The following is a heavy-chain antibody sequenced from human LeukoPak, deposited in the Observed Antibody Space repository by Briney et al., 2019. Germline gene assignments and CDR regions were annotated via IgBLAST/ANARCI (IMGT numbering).Heavy chain of an antibody. D-gene: IGHD6-19*01. CDR3: SRVGSSGWPNYFDS. Sequence: PGGSLRLSCAASGFTFSSYDMHWVRQATGNGPEWVSVIGTSGDTYYAGSVKGRFTISRENAKNSLYLQMNSLTAGDTAVYFCSRVGSSGWPNYFDSWGQGTLVTVSS. CDR1: GFTFSSYD. J-gene: IGHJ4*02. V-gene: IGHV3-13*04. CDR2: IGTSGDT.